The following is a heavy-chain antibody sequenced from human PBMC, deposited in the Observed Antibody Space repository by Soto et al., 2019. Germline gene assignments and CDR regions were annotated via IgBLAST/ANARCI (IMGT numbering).Heavy chain of an antibody. D-gene: IGHD5-12*01. J-gene: IGHJ5*02. CDR1: GYSFTDFA. Sequence: QAQLVQSGAEVKKPGASVKVSCKASGYSFTDFAMHWVRLASGQRLEWMGWINADKGDIKYSPKFQGRVTITRDTSATTVYMELRSLRSEDTAVYYCARGPLSGVATIWDYANWFDPWGQGSLVTVST. CDR3: ARGPLSGVATIWDYANWFDP. CDR2: INADKGDI. V-gene: IGHV1-3*01.